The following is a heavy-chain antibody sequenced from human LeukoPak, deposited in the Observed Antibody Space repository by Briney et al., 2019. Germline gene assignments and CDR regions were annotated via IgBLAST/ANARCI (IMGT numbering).Heavy chain of an antibody. D-gene: IGHD1-26*01. CDR3: AKGAVGARTWGHNYYFDY. J-gene: IGHJ4*02. CDR1: GFIFNKHA. CDR2: LSGSGGST. V-gene: IGHV3-23*01. Sequence: GSLRLSCAASGFIFNKHAMSWVRQAPGKGLEWVSGLSGSGGSTDYADSVKGRFTVSRDNSKNTLFLQMNSLRAEDTAVYYCAKGAVGARTWGHNYYFDYWGQGTLVTVSS.